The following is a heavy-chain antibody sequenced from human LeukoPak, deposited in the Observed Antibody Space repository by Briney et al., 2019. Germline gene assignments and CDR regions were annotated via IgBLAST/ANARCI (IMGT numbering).Heavy chain of an antibody. D-gene: IGHD3-9*01. CDR1: GFTFSTYA. CDR3: AKMTGLKLTNYGMDV. V-gene: IGHV3-23*01. J-gene: IGHJ6*02. Sequence: GGSLRLSCAASGFTFSTYAMSWVRQAPGKGLEWVSAISGGIITTYYTDSVKGRFTISRDNSRHTQDLQMDSLRVDDTAVYYCAKMTGLKLTNYGMDVWGQGTTVTVSS. CDR2: ISGGIITT.